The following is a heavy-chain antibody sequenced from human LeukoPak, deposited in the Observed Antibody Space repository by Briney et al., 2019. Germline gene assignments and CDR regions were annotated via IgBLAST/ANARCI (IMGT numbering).Heavy chain of an antibody. Sequence: GGSLRLSCAVSGFNFNTYSMNWVRQAPGTGPEWVSSISSTSNYIYYAESVKGRFAVSRDNAKNSLYLQMNSLRADDTAVYYCARAVHYYGMDVWGQGTTVIVSS. V-gene: IGHV3-21*01. J-gene: IGHJ6*02. CDR3: ARAVHYYGMDV. CDR2: ISSTSNYI. CDR1: GFNFNTYS. D-gene: IGHD3-10*02.